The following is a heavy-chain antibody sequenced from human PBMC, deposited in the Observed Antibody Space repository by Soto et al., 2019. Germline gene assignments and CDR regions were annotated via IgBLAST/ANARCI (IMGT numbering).Heavy chain of an antibody. CDR2: ISGSGGST. J-gene: IGHJ6*01. Sequence: GFLRVYCAPSGCPLNSYAMSWVRKAPGKGLEWVSAISGSGGSTYYADSVKGRFTISRDNSKNTLYLQMNRLRAEDTAVYYCEKGQLVLYYYYGMDVWGQGTTFT. CDR3: EKGQLVLYYYYGMDV. CDR1: GCPLNSYA. D-gene: IGHD6-6*01. V-gene: IGHV3-23*01.